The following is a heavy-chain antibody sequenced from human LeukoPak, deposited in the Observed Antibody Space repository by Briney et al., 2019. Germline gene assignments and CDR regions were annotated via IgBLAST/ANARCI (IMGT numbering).Heavy chain of an antibody. CDR3: ARDPATVTTGFAYNWFDP. D-gene: IGHD4-17*01. CDR2: ISSSGSTI. J-gene: IGHJ5*02. CDR1: GFTFSDYY. Sequence: GGSLRLSCAASGFTFSDYYMSWIRQAPGKGLEWASYISSSGSTIYYADSVKGRFTISRDNAKNSLYLQMNSLRAEDTAVYYCARDPATVTTGFAYNWFDPWGQGTLVTVSS. V-gene: IGHV3-11*01.